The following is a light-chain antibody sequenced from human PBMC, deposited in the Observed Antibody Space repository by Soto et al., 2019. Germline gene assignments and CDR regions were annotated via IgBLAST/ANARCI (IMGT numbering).Light chain of an antibody. CDR3: QQYGSSPWT. V-gene: IGKV3-20*01. CDR2: GAS. Sequence: EIVLTRSPGTLSLSPGERATLSCRASQSVSSSYLAWYQQKPGQAPRLLIYGASSRATGIPDRFSGSGSGTDFKLTISILETQDCAVFYCQQYGSSPWTFGPGTKVEIK. CDR1: QSVSSSY. J-gene: IGKJ1*01.